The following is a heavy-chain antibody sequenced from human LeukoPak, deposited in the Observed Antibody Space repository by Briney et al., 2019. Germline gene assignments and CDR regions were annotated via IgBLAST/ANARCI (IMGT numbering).Heavy chain of an antibody. J-gene: IGHJ4*02. Sequence: GGSLRLSCAAPGFRFSSYEMNWVRQAPGKGLEWVSYITSSGTTIHYADSMKGRFTISRDNAKSSPYLQMNSLRAEDTAVYYCARGYSSVASCDYWGQGTLVTVSS. D-gene: IGHD6-19*01. CDR2: ITSSGTTI. V-gene: IGHV3-48*03. CDR3: ARGYSSVASCDY. CDR1: GFRFSSYE.